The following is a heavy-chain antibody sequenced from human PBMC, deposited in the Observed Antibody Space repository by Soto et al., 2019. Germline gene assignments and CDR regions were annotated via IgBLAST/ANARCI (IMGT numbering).Heavy chain of an antibody. Sequence: QVTLKESGPVLVKPTETLTLTCTVSGFSLSKARMGVSWIRQPPGKALEWLAHIFWNDERSYNTSLKSRLTXPXXXSXXQVVLTMTNVDPVDTGTYFCARALREGLPIYYFDSWGPGTLVTVSS. CDR2: IFWNDER. CDR3: ARALREGLPIYYFDS. J-gene: IGHJ4*02. CDR1: GFSLSKARMG. D-gene: IGHD1-26*01. V-gene: IGHV2-26*01.